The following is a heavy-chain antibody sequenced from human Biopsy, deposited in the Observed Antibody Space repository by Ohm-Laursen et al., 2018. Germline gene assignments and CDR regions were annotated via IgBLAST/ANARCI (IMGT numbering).Heavy chain of an antibody. J-gene: IGHJ4*02. V-gene: IGHV4-4*07. CDR2: FYSSGSS. CDR3: AKARTLDTAIDFDY. D-gene: IGHD5-18*01. CDR1: RDSISNSY. Sequence: TLSLTCPVSRDSISNSYWTWIRQPAGKGLEWIGRFYSSGSSSYNPSLKSRVTMSIDASMNQFSLKLTSVTAADTAVYYCAKARTLDTAIDFDYWGQGTLVTVSS.